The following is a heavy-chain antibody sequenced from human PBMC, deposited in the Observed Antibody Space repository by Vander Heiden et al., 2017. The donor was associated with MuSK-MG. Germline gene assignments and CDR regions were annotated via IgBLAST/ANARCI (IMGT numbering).Heavy chain of an antibody. D-gene: IGHD3-16*02. V-gene: IGHV3-7*03. CDR1: GFTFSSYW. Sequence: EVQLVESGGGLVQPGGSLRLSCAASGFTFSSYWMSWVRQAPGKGLGWVANIKQDGSEKYYVDSVKGRFTISRDNAKNSLYLQMNSLRAEDTAVYYCARLDYIWGSYRAFGYWGQGTLVTVSS. CDR3: ARLDYIWGSYRAFGY. J-gene: IGHJ4*02. CDR2: IKQDGSEK.